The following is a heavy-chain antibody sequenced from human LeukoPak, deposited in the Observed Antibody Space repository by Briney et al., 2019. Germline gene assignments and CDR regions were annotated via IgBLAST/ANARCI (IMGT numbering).Heavy chain of an antibody. J-gene: IGHJ4*02. D-gene: IGHD2-2*01. CDR2: IYYSGST. CDR3: ARDQYGYYFDY. Sequence: SETLSLTCTVSGGSISSYYWSWIRQPPGKGLEWIGYIYYSGSTNYNPSLKSRVTISIDTSKNQFSLKLSSVTAADTAVYYCARDQYGYYFDYWGQGTLVTVSS. CDR1: GGSISSYY. V-gene: IGHV4-59*01.